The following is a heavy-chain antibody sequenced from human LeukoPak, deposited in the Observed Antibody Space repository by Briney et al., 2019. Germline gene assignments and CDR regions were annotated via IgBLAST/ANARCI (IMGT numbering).Heavy chain of an antibody. CDR2: IYYSGST. CDR3: ARGYYYDSSGSDY. J-gene: IGHJ4*02. D-gene: IGHD3-22*01. V-gene: IGHV4-39*01. CDR1: GGSISSSSYY. Sequence: SETLSLTCTVSGGSISSSSYYWGWIRQPPGKGLEWIGSIYYSGSTYYNPSLKSRVTISVDTSKNQFSLKLSSVTAADTAVYYCARGYYYDSSGSDYWGQGTLVTVSS.